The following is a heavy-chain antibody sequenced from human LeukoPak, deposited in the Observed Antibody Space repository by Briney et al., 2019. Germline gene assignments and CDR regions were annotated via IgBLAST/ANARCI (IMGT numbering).Heavy chain of an antibody. Sequence: SVRVSCKASGGTFSRYAISWVRQAPGQGLEWMGGITPMFGTANYAQKFQGRVTSADESTRTAYMELKSLKFEDTAVYYCARDAAIHDSGAYYYLWWGQGTLVTVSS. J-gene: IGHJ4*02. V-gene: IGHV1-69*13. CDR1: GGTFSRYA. CDR3: ARDAAIHDSGAYYYLW. D-gene: IGHD3-22*01. CDR2: ITPMFGTA.